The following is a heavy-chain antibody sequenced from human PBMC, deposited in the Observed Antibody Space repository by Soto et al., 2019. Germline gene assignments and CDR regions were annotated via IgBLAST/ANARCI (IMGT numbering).Heavy chain of an antibody. V-gene: IGHV4-61*01. CDR3: ARGWLPSPNLRFDP. CDR1: GGSVSSRNYY. J-gene: IGHJ5*02. Sequence: SETLSLTCTVSGGSVSSRNYYWSWIRQPPGKGLEWIGYLYYSGSTNYNPSLKSRVTTSADASKNQFSLKLSSVTAADTAVYYCARGWLPSPNLRFDPWGQGILVTVSS. D-gene: IGHD3-22*01. CDR2: LYYSGST.